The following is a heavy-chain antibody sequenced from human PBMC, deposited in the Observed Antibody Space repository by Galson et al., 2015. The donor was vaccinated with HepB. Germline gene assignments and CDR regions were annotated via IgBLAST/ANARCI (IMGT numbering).Heavy chain of an antibody. CDR1: GFIFSTHD. V-gene: IGHV3-13*04. CDR3: VREVTMIRGQVMDGMDV. Sequence: SLRLSCAASGFIFSTHDMHWVRQRSGEGLEWVSGIGISGTTYYTGSVKGRFTVSRENAKNSLYLQMNNLGAGDTAVYYCVREVTMIRGQVMDGMDVWGQGTTVTVSS. CDR2: IGISGTT. J-gene: IGHJ6*02. D-gene: IGHD3-10*01.